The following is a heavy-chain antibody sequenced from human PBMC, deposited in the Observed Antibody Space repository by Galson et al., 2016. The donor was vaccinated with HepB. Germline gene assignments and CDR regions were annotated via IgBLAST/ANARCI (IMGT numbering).Heavy chain of an antibody. D-gene: IGHD3-22*01. J-gene: IGHJ4*02. Sequence: SLRLSCAASGFTFGSYAMHWVRQAPGKGLEWVAIISYDGSNKYYADSVQGRFTISRDNSKNTLYLQMNSLRAEDTALYYCARVGGLPRYYYDSSGSLDYWGQGTLVTVSS. CDR1: GFTFGSYA. CDR2: ISYDGSNK. V-gene: IGHV3-30*04. CDR3: ARVGGLPRYYYDSSGSLDY.